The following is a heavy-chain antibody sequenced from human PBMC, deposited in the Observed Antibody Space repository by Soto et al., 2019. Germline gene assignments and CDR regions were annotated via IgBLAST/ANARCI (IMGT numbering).Heavy chain of an antibody. CDR2: IIPIPGTA. D-gene: IGHD2-2*01. J-gene: IGHJ6*02. CDR1: GGTFGSYA. Sequence: QVQLVQSGAEVKKPGSSVKFSCKASGGTFGSYAISWVRQAPGQGLEWMGGIIPIPGTANYAQKFQGRVTIAADESTSTAYMELSSLRSEDTDVYYCARSQGSSTSLEIYYYYYYGMDVWGQGTTVTVSS. V-gene: IGHV1-69*01. CDR3: ARSQGSSTSLEIYYYYYYGMDV.